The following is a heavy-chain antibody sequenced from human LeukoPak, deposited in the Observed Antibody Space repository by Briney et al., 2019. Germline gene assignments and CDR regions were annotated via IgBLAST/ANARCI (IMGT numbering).Heavy chain of an antibody. CDR2: ISWNSGSI. V-gene: IGHV3-9*01. CDR3: AKSPYSSGSLDY. CDR1: GFTFDDYA. Sequence: PGGSLRLSCAASGFTFDDYAMHWVRQAPGKGLEWVSGISWNSGSIGYADSVKGRFTISRDNAKNSLYLQMNSLRAEDTALYYCAKSPYSSGSLDYWGQGTLVTVSS. J-gene: IGHJ4*02. D-gene: IGHD6-19*01.